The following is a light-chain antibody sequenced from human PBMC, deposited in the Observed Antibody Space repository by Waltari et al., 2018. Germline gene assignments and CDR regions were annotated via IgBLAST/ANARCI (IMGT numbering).Light chain of an antibody. CDR2: NTY. J-gene: IGLJ1*01. V-gene: IGLV1-51*01. CDR3: GTWDTSLTAHV. CDR1: SSNIGNEY. Sequence: QSVLTQPPSVSATPGQKVTISSSGSSSNIGNEYVFWYQQVPGTAPKLLIYNTYQRPSGIPDRFSGSKSGTSATLDITGLQTTDEAHYYCGTWDTSLTAHVFGTGTEVTVL.